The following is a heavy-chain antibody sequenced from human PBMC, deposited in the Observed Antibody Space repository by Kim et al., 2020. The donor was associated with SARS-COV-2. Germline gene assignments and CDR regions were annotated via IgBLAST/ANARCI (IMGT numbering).Heavy chain of an antibody. CDR2: ISYDGSNK. V-gene: IGHV3-30*04. D-gene: IGHD1-26*01. Sequence: GGSLRLSCAASGFTFSSYAMHWVRQAPGKGLEWVAVISYDGSNKYYADSVKGRFTISRDNSKNTLYLQMNSLRAEDTAVYYCARVRGGSYYCGYWGQGTLVSVSS. J-gene: IGHJ4*02. CDR3: ARVRGGSYYCGY. CDR1: GFTFSSYA.